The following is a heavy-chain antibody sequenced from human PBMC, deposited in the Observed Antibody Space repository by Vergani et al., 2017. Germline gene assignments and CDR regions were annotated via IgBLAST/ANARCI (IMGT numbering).Heavy chain of an antibody. J-gene: IGHJ4*02. V-gene: IGHV4-4*08. CDR3: ARRNYYYGSGSYYFDY. Sequence: QVQLQESGPGLVKPSETLSLTCTVSGGSISSYYWSWIRQPPGKGLEWIGRIYTSGSTYYNPSLKSRVTISVDTSKNQFSLKLSSVTAADTAVYYCARRNYYYGSGSYYFDYWGQGTLVTVSS. CDR2: IYTSGST. CDR1: GGSISSYY. D-gene: IGHD3-10*01.